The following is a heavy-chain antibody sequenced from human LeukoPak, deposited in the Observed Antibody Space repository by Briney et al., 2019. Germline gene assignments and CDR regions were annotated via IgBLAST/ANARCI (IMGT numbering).Heavy chain of an antibody. CDR1: GYTFTSYG. Sequence: ASVKVSCKASGYTFTSYGISWVRQAPGQGLEWMGWMNPNSGNTGYAQKFQGRVTMTRNTSISTAYMELSSLRSEDTAVYYCARGPIAAAGYYLDYWGQGTLVTVSS. D-gene: IGHD6-13*01. V-gene: IGHV1-8*02. J-gene: IGHJ4*02. CDR2: MNPNSGNT. CDR3: ARGPIAAAGYYLDY.